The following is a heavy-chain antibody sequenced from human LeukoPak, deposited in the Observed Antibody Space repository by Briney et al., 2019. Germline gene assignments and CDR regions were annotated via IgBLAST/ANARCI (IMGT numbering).Heavy chain of an antibody. J-gene: IGHJ6*02. Sequence: GGSLRLSCAASGLTFDDYAMHWVGQAPGKGLEWVSLISGDGGSTYYADSVKGRFTISRDNRKNSLYLQMNSLRTEDTALYYCAKARAVAGEDYYYYYGMDVWGQGTTVTVSS. CDR3: AKARAVAGEDYYYYYGMDV. D-gene: IGHD6-19*01. V-gene: IGHV3-43*02. CDR1: GLTFDDYA. CDR2: ISGDGGST.